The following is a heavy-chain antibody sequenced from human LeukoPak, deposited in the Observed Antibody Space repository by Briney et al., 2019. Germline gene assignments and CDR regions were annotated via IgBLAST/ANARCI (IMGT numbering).Heavy chain of an antibody. CDR1: GFTFSNYW. V-gene: IGHV3-74*01. Sequence: GGSLRLSCVASGFTFSNYWMHWVRQAPGKGLVWVSRVNTDESRTSYADSVKGRFTISRDNAKNTVYLQMNSLRAEDTAVYYCARGASGSYYVDYWGQGILVTVSS. CDR2: VNTDESRT. J-gene: IGHJ4*02. CDR3: ARGASGSYYVDY. D-gene: IGHD1-26*01.